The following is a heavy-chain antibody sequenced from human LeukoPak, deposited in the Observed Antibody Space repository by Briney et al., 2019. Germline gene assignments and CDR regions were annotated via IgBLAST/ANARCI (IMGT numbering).Heavy chain of an antibody. D-gene: IGHD6-19*01. CDR1: GFTFSSYE. J-gene: IGHJ4*02. Sequence: PGGSLRLSCAASGFTFSSYEMNWVRQAPGKGLEWVSYISSSGSTIYYADSVKGRFTISRDNAKNSLYLQMNSLRAEDTAVYYCARDLGIAVAGIFDYWGQGTLVTASS. CDR3: ARDLGIAVAGIFDY. CDR2: ISSSGSTI. V-gene: IGHV3-48*03.